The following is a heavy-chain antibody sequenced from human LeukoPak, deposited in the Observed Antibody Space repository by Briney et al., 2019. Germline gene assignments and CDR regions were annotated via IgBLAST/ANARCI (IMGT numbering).Heavy chain of an antibody. D-gene: IGHD6-13*01. J-gene: IGHJ4*02. CDR1: GGSIISYY. Sequence: SETLSLTCTFSGGSIISYYWNWIRQPPGKGLEWIGYIYYSGSTSYNPSLQSRVTISVDTSKNQFSLKLNSVTAADTAVYFCARGYSSRLIHYWGQGNLVTVSS. V-gene: IGHV4-59*01. CDR2: IYYSGST. CDR3: ARGYSSRLIHY.